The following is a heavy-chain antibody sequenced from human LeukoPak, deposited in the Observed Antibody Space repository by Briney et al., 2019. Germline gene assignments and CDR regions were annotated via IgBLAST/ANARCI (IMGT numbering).Heavy chain of an antibody. V-gene: IGHV3-20*04. CDR3: ATGYCSSTSCYTPLDY. D-gene: IGHD2-2*02. CDR1: GFTFDDYG. J-gene: IGHJ4*02. Sequence: GGSLRLSCAASGFTFDDYGMSWVRQAPGKGLEWVSGINWNGGSTGYADSVKGRFTVSRDNAKNSLYLQMNSLRAEDTALYYCATGYCSSTSCYTPLDYWGQGTLVTVSS. CDR2: INWNGGST.